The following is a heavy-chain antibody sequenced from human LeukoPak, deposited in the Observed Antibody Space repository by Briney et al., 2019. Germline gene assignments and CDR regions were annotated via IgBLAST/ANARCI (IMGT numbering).Heavy chain of an antibody. J-gene: IGHJ4*02. CDR2: IIPIFGTA. V-gene: IGHV1-69*06. CDR3: AREGSLRGGWYWAY. D-gene: IGHD6-19*01. CDR1: GGTSSSYA. Sequence: GSSVKVSCKASGGTSSSYAISWVRQAPGQGLEWMGGIIPIFGTANYAQKFQGRVTITADKSTSTAYMELSSLRSEDTAVYYCAREGSLRGGWYWAYWGQGTLVTVSS.